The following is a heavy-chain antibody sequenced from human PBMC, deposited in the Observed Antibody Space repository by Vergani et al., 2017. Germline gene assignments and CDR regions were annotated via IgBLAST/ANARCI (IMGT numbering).Heavy chain of an antibody. CDR2: INPSGGST. Sequence: QVQLVQSGAEVKKPGASVKVSCKASGYTFTSYYLHWVRQAPGQGLEWMGIINPSGGSTSYAPKFQRRVTMTRDTSTSTVYMELSILRSEDTAVYYCARSDSSGYYYGYWGQGTLVTGSS. CDR1: GYTFTSYY. J-gene: IGHJ4*02. CDR3: ARSDSSGYYYGY. V-gene: IGHV1-46*01. D-gene: IGHD3-22*01.